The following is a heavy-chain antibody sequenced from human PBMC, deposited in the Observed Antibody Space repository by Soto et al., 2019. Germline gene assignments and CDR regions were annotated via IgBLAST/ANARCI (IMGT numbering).Heavy chain of an antibody. Sequence: GWSLRLSCAASGFTFSDYYMSWIRQAPGKGLEWVSYISMSGSTIYYADSVKGRFTISRDNAKNSLYLQMNSLRAEDTAEYYCAIVGTVVTQRGNHGMDVWGQGTTVTVSS. D-gene: IGHD2-21*02. CDR3: AIVGTVVTQRGNHGMDV. J-gene: IGHJ6*02. CDR1: GFTFSDYY. CDR2: ISMSGSTI. V-gene: IGHV3-11*01.